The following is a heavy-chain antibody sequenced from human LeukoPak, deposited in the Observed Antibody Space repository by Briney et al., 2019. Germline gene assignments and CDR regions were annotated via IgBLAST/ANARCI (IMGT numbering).Heavy chain of an antibody. D-gene: IGHD3-22*01. CDR2: IIPIFGTA. Sequence: SVKVSCKASGGTFSSYAISWVRQAPGQGLEWMGGIIPIFGTANYAQKFQGRVTITADESTSTAYMELSSLRSEDTAVYYCASEYYDSSGYYPRWAFDIWGQGTMVTVSS. V-gene: IGHV1-69*13. CDR3: ASEYYDSSGYYPRWAFDI. CDR1: GGTFSSYA. J-gene: IGHJ3*02.